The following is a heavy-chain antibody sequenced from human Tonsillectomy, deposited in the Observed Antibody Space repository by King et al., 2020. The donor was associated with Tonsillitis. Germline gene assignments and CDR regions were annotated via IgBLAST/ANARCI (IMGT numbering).Heavy chain of an antibody. CDR1: GYTFTGYY. CDR3: AREDRLAFDI. J-gene: IGHJ3*02. V-gene: IGHV1-2*02. Sequence: VQLVESGAEVKKPGASVKVSCKASGYTFTGYYMHWVRQAPGQGLEWMGWINPNSGGTHYVQKFQGRVTMTRDTSITTAYMELSRLRSDDTAVYYCAREDRLAFDIWGQGTMVTVSS. CDR2: INPNSGGT.